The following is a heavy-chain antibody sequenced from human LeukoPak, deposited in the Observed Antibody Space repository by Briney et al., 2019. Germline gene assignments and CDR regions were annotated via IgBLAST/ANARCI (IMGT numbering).Heavy chain of an antibody. V-gene: IGHV3-48*03. J-gene: IGHJ3*02. CDR1: GFTFSSYE. CDR2: ISSSGSTI. Sequence: GGSLRLSCAASGFTFSSYEMNWVRQAPGKGLEWVSYISSSGSTIYYADSVKGRFTISRDNAKNSLYLQMNSLRAEDTAVYYCARVGRWLRENYDAFDIWGQGTMVTVSS. CDR3: ARVGRWLRENYDAFDI. D-gene: IGHD5-24*01.